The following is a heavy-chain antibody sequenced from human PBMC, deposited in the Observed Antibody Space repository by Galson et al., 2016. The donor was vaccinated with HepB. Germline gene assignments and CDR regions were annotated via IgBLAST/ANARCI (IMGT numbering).Heavy chain of an antibody. Sequence: AVNVSCKASGGSFTTYGLTRLRQVPRQGLEWTGGIIPSFCATNYARGPHGRVTITADVSSSTAYMELSSLRPDDTAVYFCARTAATPSRLAGAGDFDNWGQGTLVTVSS. CDR3: ARTAATPSRLAGAGDFDN. V-gene: IGHV1-69*13. CDR2: IIPSFCAT. D-gene: IGHD6-13*01. CDR1: GGSFTTYG. J-gene: IGHJ4*02.